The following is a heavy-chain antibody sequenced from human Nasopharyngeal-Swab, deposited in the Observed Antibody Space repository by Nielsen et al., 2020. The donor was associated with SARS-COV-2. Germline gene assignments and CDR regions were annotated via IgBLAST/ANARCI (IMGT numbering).Heavy chain of an antibody. CDR2: ISSSSSYI. V-gene: IGHV3-21*04. J-gene: IGHJ6*03. Sequence: GGSLRLSCAASGFTFSSYSMNWVRQAPGKGLEWVSSISSSSSYIYYADSVKGRFTISRDNAKNSLYLQMNSLRAEDTALYYCAKVGSSYYYYMDVWGKGTTVTVSS. CDR3: AKVGSSYYYYMDV. D-gene: IGHD6-19*01. CDR1: GFTFSSYS.